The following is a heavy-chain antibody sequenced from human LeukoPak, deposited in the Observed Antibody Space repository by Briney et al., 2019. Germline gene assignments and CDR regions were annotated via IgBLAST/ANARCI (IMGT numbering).Heavy chain of an antibody. D-gene: IGHD3-16*01. CDR1: GFTFSSYG. Sequence: GRSLRLSCAASGFTFSSYGMHWVRQAPGKGLEWVSYISSSSSTIHFADSVKGRFTISRDNAKNSPYLQMNSLRDEDTALYYCARGETRLDYWGQGTLVTVSS. J-gene: IGHJ4*02. CDR3: ARGETRLDY. V-gene: IGHV3-48*02. CDR2: ISSSSSTI.